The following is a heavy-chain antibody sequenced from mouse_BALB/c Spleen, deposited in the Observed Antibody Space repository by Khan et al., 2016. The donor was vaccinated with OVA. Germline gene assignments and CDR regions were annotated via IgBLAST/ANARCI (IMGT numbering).Heavy chain of an antibody. CDR3: AKWGTANYYAMDY. Sequence: VQLQESGPGLVAPSQSLSITCTVSAFSLTSYGVNWVRQPPGKGLEWLGVIWGDGSTNYHSTLMSRLSISKDNSQSQVFLKLSSLQTDDTATYYCAKWGTANYYAMDYWGQGTSVTVSS. D-gene: IGHD1-2*01. J-gene: IGHJ4*01. V-gene: IGHV2-3*01. CDR2: IWGDGST. CDR1: AFSLTSYG.